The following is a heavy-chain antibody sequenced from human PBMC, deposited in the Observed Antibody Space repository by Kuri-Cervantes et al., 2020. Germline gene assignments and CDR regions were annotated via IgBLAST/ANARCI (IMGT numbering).Heavy chain of an antibody. CDR2: INPSGGST. CDR1: GYTFTSYY. V-gene: IGHV1-46*01. D-gene: IGHD4-17*01. J-gene: IGHJ4*02. Sequence: ASVKVSCKASGYTFTSYYMHWVRQAPGQGLEWMGIINPSGGSTSYAQKFQGRVTMTRDTSTSTAYMELRSLRSDDTAVYYCARWGLTVTTGGADYWGQGTLVTVSS. CDR3: ARWGLTVTTGGADY.